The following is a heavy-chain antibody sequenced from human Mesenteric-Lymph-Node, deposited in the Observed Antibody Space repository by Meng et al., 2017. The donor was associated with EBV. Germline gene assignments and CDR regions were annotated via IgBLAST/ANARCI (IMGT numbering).Heavy chain of an antibody. CDR2: ISSSGSTI. Sequence: VGSGGGLVKPGGSLRLSCAASGFRFSDYYMTWIRQAPGKGLEWISYISSSGSTIYYADSVKGRFTISRDNAKKSLFLQMDSLRAEDTAVYYCAKVADMNILGFAPYDYWGQGTLVTVSS. J-gene: IGHJ4*02. V-gene: IGHV3-11*01. CDR3: AKVADMNILGFAPYDY. CDR1: GFRFSDYY. D-gene: IGHD3-9*01.